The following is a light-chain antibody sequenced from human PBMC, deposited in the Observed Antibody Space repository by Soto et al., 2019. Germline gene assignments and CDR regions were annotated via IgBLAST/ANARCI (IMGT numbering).Light chain of an antibody. CDR3: QHYSNWPPT. V-gene: IGKV3-15*01. CDR2: YAS. CDR1: ESVHRN. Sequence: EMVMTQSPATLSVSPGERVTLSCRASESVHRNLAWYQQKPGQGPSLLIYYASTRATGVPDRFTASWSGTESTLTISSLQSEDSGVYHCQHYSNWPPTFGPGTKVEIK. J-gene: IGKJ3*01.